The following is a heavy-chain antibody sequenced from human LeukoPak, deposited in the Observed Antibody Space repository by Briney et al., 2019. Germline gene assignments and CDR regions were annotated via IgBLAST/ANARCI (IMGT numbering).Heavy chain of an antibody. CDR2: ISGDGGGT. D-gene: IGHD6-19*01. J-gene: IGHJ4*02. Sequence: GGSLRLSCAASGFTFDDYAMHWVRQAPGKGLEWVSLISGDGGGTYYTDSVKGRFTISRDNSKNSLYLQMNSLTTEDTALYYCAKDLAVAGTPRDYWGQGTLVAVSS. CDR3: AKDLAVAGTPRDY. V-gene: IGHV3-43*02. CDR1: GFTFDDYA.